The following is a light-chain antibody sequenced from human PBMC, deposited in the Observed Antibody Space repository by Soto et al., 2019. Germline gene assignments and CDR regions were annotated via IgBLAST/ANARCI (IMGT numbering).Light chain of an antibody. CDR1: QSVNSY. CDR3: QQYDGTPPLT. Sequence: IVLTQSPPTLSLSPGEKATLSCRASQSVNSYLAWYQQKPGQAPRILMYDASNRATGIPARFSGSGSGTDFTLTISSLEPEDFAVYYCQQYDGTPPLTFGGGTKVDIK. J-gene: IGKJ4*01. CDR2: DAS. V-gene: IGKV3-11*01.